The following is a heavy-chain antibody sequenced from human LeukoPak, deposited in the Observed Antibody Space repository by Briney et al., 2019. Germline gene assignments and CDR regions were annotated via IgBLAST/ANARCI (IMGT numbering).Heavy chain of an antibody. V-gene: IGHV1-2*02. CDR2: INPNSGGT. J-gene: IGHJ6*03. CDR3: ARDRDYGDYVRYYYMDV. Sequence: GASVKVSCKASRYTFTGYYMHWVRQAPGQGLEWMGWINPNSGGTNYAQKFQGRVTMTRDTSISTAYMELSRLRSDDTAVYYCARDRDYGDYVRYYYMDVWGKGTTVTVSS. CDR1: RYTFTGYY. D-gene: IGHD4-17*01.